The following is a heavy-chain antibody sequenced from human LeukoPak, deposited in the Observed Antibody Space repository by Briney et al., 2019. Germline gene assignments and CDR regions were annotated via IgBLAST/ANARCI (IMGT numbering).Heavy chain of an antibody. Sequence: PSETLSLTCTVSGGSISSGNYYWNWIRQPAGKGLEWIGRIYTSGSTSYNPSLKSRVTISVDTSKNQFSLKLSSVTAADTAMYYCAREGSGSYYIDYWGQGTLVTVSS. CDR1: GGSISSGNYY. J-gene: IGHJ4*02. CDR3: AREGSGSYYIDY. CDR2: IYTSGST. V-gene: IGHV4-61*02. D-gene: IGHD3-10*01.